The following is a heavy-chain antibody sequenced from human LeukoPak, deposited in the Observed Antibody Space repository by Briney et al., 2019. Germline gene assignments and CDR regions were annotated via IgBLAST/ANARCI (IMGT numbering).Heavy chain of an antibody. CDR1: GFTFSDHY. V-gene: IGHV3-30-3*01. CDR3: ARDEAGCSGGSCYLGLSY. CDR2: ISYDGSNK. D-gene: IGHD2-15*01. Sequence: GGSLRLSCAASGFTFSDHYMDWVRQAPGKRLEWVAVISYDGSNKYYADSVKGRFTISRDNSKNTLYLQMNSLRAEDTAVYYCARDEAGCSGGSCYLGLSYWGQGTLVTVSS. J-gene: IGHJ4*02.